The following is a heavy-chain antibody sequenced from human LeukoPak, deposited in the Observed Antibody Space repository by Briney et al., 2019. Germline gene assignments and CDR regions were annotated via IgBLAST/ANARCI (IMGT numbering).Heavy chain of an antibody. CDR1: GFTFSSYS. CDR2: ISSSSSYI. CDR3: ARGQQLGTFDY. J-gene: IGHJ4*02. Sequence: GGSLRLSCAASGFTFSSYSMNWVRRAPGKGLEWVSSISSSSSYIYYADSVKGRFTISRDNAKNSLYLQMNSLRAEDTAVYYCARGQQLGTFDYWGQGTLVTVSS. D-gene: IGHD6-13*01. V-gene: IGHV3-21*01.